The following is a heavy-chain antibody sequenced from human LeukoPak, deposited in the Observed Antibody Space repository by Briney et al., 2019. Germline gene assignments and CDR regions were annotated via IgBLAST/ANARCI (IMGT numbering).Heavy chain of an antibody. J-gene: IGHJ4*02. CDR2: INPNGGGT. CDR3: ARGGSTPTTGWYD. D-gene: IGHD6-19*01. V-gene: IGHV1-2*02. Sequence: ASVKVSCKASGYTFTGYYPHWMRQAPGQGLEWLGWINPNGGGTNYAQKFQARVAMTRDSSISTVYMELNRLTSDDTAVYYCARGGSTPTTGWYDWGQGVLVTVSS. CDR1: GYTFTGYY.